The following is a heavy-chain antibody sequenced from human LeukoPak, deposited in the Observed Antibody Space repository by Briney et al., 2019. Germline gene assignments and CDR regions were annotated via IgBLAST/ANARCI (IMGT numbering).Heavy chain of an antibody. J-gene: IGHJ4*02. Sequence: GGSLRLTCAASGFTVSSKYINWVRQAPGKGLEWVSLIYGSTSADYADSVKGRFTISRDNSMNTVYLQMNSLRAEDTAIYYCARLNFGDDYWGQGTLVAVSS. D-gene: IGHD4-17*01. CDR2: IYGSTSA. CDR1: GFTVSSKY. V-gene: IGHV3-66*01. CDR3: ARLNFGDDY.